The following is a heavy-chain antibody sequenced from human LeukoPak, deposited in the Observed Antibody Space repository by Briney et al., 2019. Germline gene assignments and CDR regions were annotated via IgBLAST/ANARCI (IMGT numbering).Heavy chain of an antibody. Sequence: SETLSLTCTVSGGSISSYYWSWIRQPAGKGLEWIGRIYTSGSTNYNPSLKSRVTMSVDTSKNQFSLKLSSVTAADTAVYYCARDDYDSSGHDAFDIWGQGTMVTVSS. CDR3: ARDDYDSSGHDAFDI. CDR2: IYTSGST. CDR1: GGSISSYY. V-gene: IGHV4-4*07. D-gene: IGHD3-22*01. J-gene: IGHJ3*02.